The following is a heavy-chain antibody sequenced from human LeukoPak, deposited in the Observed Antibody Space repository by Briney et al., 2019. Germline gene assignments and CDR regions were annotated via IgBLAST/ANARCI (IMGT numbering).Heavy chain of an antibody. J-gene: IGHJ6*02. CDR2: IKEDGSEK. D-gene: IGHD2-15*01. Sequence: GGSLRLSCVASRFTFSSYWMSWVRQAPGKGLEWVAHIKEDGSEKNYVDSVKGRFTISRDNANNFLYLQMNSLRAEDTAVYYCARDGVVVVAATYDGLDVWGQGTTVTVSS. CDR1: RFTFSSYW. V-gene: IGHV3-7*01. CDR3: ARDGVVVVAATYDGLDV.